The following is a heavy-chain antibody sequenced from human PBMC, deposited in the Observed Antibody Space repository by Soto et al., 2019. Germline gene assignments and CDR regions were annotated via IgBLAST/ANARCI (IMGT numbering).Heavy chain of an antibody. D-gene: IGHD5-18*01. CDR1: GYTFTSYG. V-gene: IGHV1-18*01. J-gene: IGHJ4*02. CDR3: ARVDTAMEKFDH. Sequence: ASVKVSCKASGYTFTSYGISWVRQAPGQGLEWMGWISAYNGNTNYAQKLQGRVTITADESTSTAYMELSSLRSEDTAVYYCARVDTAMEKFDHWGQGTLVTVSS. CDR2: ISAYNGNT.